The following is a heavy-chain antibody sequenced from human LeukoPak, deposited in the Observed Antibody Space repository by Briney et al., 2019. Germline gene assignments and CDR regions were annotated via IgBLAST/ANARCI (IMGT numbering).Heavy chain of an antibody. J-gene: IGHJ4*02. CDR1: GGSISSSNW. CDR2: IYHSGST. CDR3: ARGYCSGGSCYLVDY. Sequence: SETLSLTCAVSGGSISSSNWWSWVRQPPGKGLEWIGEIYHSGSTNYNPSVKSRVTISVDKSKNQFSLKLSSVTAADTAVYYCARGYCSGGSCYLVDYWGQGTLVTVPS. V-gene: IGHV4-4*02. D-gene: IGHD2-15*01.